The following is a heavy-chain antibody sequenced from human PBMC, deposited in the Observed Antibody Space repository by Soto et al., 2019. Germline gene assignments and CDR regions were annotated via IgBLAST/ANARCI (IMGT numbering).Heavy chain of an antibody. D-gene: IGHD2-21*02. V-gene: IGHV1-46*03. CDR2: INPSGGHT. CDR1: GNTFSNYI. CDR3: ARGGHVVVVTAAFDY. J-gene: IGHJ4*02. Sequence: QVQLVQSGAEVKKPGASGKVSCKASGNTFSNYIIHWVRQAPGQGLEWMGTINPSGGHTTYAQKFLGRVTMTRDTSTSTLYMELTSLRSEDTAVYYCARGGHVVVVTAAFDYWGQGTLVTVSS.